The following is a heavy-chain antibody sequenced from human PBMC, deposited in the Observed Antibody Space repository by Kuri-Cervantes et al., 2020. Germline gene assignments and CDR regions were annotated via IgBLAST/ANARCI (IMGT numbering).Heavy chain of an antibody. J-gene: IGHJ3*02. CDR3: ARVGGVAAMAFDI. V-gene: IGHV4-39*07. CDR1: GGSISSSSYC. CDR2: IYYSGST. D-gene: IGHD2-15*01. Sequence: SETLSLTCTVSGGSISSSSYCWGWIRQPPGKGLEWIGSIYYSGSTYYNPSLKSRVTISVDTSKNQFSLKLSSVTAADTAVYYCARVGGVAAMAFDIWGQGTMVTVSS.